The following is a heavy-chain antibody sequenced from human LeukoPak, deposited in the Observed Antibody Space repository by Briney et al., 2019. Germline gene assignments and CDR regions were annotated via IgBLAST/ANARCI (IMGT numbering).Heavy chain of an antibody. CDR3: AREWETRGTGDQGYYYYYMDV. CDR2: IIPIFGTA. V-gene: IGHV1-69*05. J-gene: IGHJ6*03. Sequence: ASVKVSCKASGGTFSSYAISWVRQAPGQGLEWMGGIIPIFGTANYAQKFQGRVTITMDESTSTAYMELSSLRSEDTAVYYCAREWETRGTGDQGYYYYYMDVWGKGTTVTVSS. CDR1: GGTFSSYA. D-gene: IGHD7-27*01.